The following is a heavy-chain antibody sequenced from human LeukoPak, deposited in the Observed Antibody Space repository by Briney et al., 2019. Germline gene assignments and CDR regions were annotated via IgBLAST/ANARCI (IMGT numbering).Heavy chain of an antibody. V-gene: IGHV3-53*01. Sequence: GGSLRLSCAASGFTVSSNYMSWVHRAPGKGLEWVSVVYSGGSTYYADSVKGRFTISRDNSKSTLYIQMNSLRAEDTAVYYCAIFDFLFGEINNNWFDPWGQGTLVTVSS. D-gene: IGHD3-16*01. CDR1: GFTVSSNY. CDR2: VYSGGST. CDR3: AIFDFLFGEINNNWFDP. J-gene: IGHJ5*02.